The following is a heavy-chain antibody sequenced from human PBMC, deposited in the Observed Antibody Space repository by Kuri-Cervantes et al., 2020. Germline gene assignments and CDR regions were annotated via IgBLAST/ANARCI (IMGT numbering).Heavy chain of an antibody. CDR2: ISGSGGST. D-gene: IGHD3-22*01. CDR3: AADLIGDSSGYYYALDY. CDR1: GFTLSSYA. V-gene: IGHV3-23*01. J-gene: IGHJ4*02. Sequence: GGSLRLSCAASGFTLSSYAMSWVRQAPGKGLEWVSAISGSGGSTYYADSVKGRFTISRDNSKNTLYLQMNSLRAEDTAVYYCAADLIGDSSGYYYALDYWGQGTLVTVSS.